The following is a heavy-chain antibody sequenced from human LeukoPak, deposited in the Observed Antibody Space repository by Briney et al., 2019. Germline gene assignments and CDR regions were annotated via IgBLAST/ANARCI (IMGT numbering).Heavy chain of an antibody. D-gene: IGHD6-19*01. Sequence: PGGSLRLSCAASGISFSVYEIHCVRQAPGKGLEWISDISSSGTTTYYADSVKGRFTISRDNAKNSLYLQMNSLRAEDTAVYYCTTLTVASSFDYWGQGTLVTVSS. CDR1: GISFSVYE. J-gene: IGHJ4*02. CDR2: ISSSGTTT. V-gene: IGHV3-48*03. CDR3: TTLTVASSFDY.